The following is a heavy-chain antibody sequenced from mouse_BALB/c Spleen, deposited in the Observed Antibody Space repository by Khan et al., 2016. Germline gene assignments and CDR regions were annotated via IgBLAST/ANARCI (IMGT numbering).Heavy chain of an antibody. V-gene: IGHV3-2*02. J-gene: IGHJ2*01. CDR3: ARRNWDVDY. CDR1: GYSITSDYA. D-gene: IGHD4-1*02. CDR2: ISYSGST. Sequence: EVQLQESGPGLVKPSQSLSLTCTVTGYSITSDYAWNWIRQFPGNKLEWMGYISYSGSTSYNPSLKSRISITRDTSKNQFFLQLNSVTNEDTGTYACARRNWDVDYWGQGTTLTVSS.